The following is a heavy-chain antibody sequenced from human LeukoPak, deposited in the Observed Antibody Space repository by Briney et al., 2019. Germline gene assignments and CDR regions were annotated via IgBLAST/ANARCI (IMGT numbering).Heavy chain of an antibody. Sequence: ASVKVSCKASGYTFTSYGISWVRQAPGQGLEWMGWISAYNGNTNYAQKLQGRVTMTTDTSTSTAYMELRSLRSDDPAVYYCARVGGYCSSTSCYSDWFDPWGQGTLVTVSS. CDR1: GYTFTSYG. J-gene: IGHJ5*02. CDR2: ISAYNGNT. D-gene: IGHD2-2*01. CDR3: ARVGGYCSSTSCYSDWFDP. V-gene: IGHV1-18*01.